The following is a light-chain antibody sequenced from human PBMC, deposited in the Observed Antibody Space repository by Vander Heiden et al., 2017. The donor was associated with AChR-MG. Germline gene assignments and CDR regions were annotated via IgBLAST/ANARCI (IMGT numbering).Light chain of an antibody. CDR1: QPINNN. V-gene: IGKV3-15*01. J-gene: IGKJ4*01. CDR3: HQDNYWPLT. Sequence: DIVMTQSPGTLSVSPGERVTLSCRASQPINNNLGWYQQKPGQAPKLLIYDASKRATGVPARFTGTWAGTQFTLTISSLQSEDFATYYCHQDNYWPLTFGGGTKLEIK. CDR2: DAS.